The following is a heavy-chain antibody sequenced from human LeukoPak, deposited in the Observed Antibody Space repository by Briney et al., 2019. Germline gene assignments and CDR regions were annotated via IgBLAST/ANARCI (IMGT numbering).Heavy chain of an antibody. V-gene: IGHV4-38-2*01. CDR1: GYSISSGYY. CDR3: ARSFSDYVWGSYRPHFDY. J-gene: IGHJ4*02. Sequence: SEXXSLTCAVSGYSISSGYYWGWIRQPPGKGLEWIGSIYHSGSTYYNPSLKSRVNISVDTSKNKFSLKLSSVTAADTAVYYCARSFSDYVWGSYRPHFDYWGQGTLVTVSS. CDR2: IYHSGST. D-gene: IGHD3-16*02.